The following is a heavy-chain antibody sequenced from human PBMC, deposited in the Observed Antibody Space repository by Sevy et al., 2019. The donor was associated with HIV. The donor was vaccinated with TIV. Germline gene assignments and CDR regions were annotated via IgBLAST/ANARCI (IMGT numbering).Heavy chain of an antibody. CDR2: FDPEDGET. J-gene: IGHJ4*02. CDR1: GYTLTELS. V-gene: IGHV1-24*01. D-gene: IGHD6-19*01. Sequence: ASVKVSCKVSGYTLTELSMHWVRQAPGKGLEWMGGFDPEDGETIYARKFQGRVTMTEDTSSDTAYMELSSLRSEDTAVYYCATDYPPLGGMAVAGLVYWGQGTLVTVSS. CDR3: ATDYPPLGGMAVAGLVY.